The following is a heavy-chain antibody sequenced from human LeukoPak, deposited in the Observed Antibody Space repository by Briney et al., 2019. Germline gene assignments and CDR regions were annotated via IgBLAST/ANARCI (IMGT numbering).Heavy chain of an antibody. CDR3: ARGGLWFDYYYYYMDV. Sequence: GGSLRLSCAASGFTFSDTWMHWVCQAPGKGLVWVSRIRSDGSGTRYAESVKGRFTISRDNAKNSLYLQMNSLRAEDTAMYYCARGGLWFDYYYYYMDVWGKGTTVTISS. CDR1: GFTFSDTW. V-gene: IGHV3-74*01. D-gene: IGHD3-10*01. CDR2: IRSDGSGT. J-gene: IGHJ6*03.